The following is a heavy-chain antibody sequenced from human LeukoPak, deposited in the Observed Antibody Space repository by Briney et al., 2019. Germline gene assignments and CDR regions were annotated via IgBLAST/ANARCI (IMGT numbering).Heavy chain of an antibody. CDR2: IFHGGGEI. Sequence: GGSLRLSCAASGFTFSSYWMSWVRQAPGKGLEWVSSIFHGGGEIHYADSVKGRFTISRDNSKSTLSLQMNSLRAEDTAIYYCATYVQVQVSFECWGQGTLVTVSS. V-gene: IGHV3-23*01. D-gene: IGHD1-1*01. CDR1: GFTFSSYW. CDR3: ATYVQVQVSFEC. J-gene: IGHJ4*02.